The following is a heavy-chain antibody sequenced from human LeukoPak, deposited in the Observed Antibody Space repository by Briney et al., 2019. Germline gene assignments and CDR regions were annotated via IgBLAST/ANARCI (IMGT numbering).Heavy chain of an antibody. CDR2: IYYSGST. Sequence: SETLSLTCTVSGGSISSSSYYWGWIRQPPGKGLEWIGSIYYSGSTNYNPSLKSRVTISVDTSKNQFSLKLSSVTAADTAVYYCARVGTISRRWLQKNYYYYYMDVWGKGTTVTVSS. J-gene: IGHJ6*03. CDR3: ARVGTISRRWLQKNYYYYYMDV. CDR1: GGSISSSSYY. D-gene: IGHD5-12*01. V-gene: IGHV4-39*07.